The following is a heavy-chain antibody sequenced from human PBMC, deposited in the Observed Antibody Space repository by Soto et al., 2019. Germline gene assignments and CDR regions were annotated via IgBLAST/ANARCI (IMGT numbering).Heavy chain of an antibody. D-gene: IGHD2-15*01. CDR3: VVEVSCSGSSCFESDH. CDR2: TRNGANDYTT. Sequence: EVQLVESGGGLVQPGGSLRLSCATSGFTFNDHYLYWVRQAPGKGLEWVGRTRNGANDYTTEYAASVKGRFTISRDESKNSLYLQMNSLKTDDTAVYYCVVEVSCSGSSCFESDHWGQGTLVIVSS. CDR1: GFTFNDHY. V-gene: IGHV3-72*01. J-gene: IGHJ4*02.